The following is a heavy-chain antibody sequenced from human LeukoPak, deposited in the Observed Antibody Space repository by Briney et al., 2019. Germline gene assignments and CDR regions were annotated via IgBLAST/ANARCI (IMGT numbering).Heavy chain of an antibody. Sequence: PSETLSLTCAVSGGSISSTTWWSWVRQSPGKGLEWIGEIHHSGSTNYNPSLKSRVTIAVDKSKNQFSLKVTSVTAADTAVYYCARGGLGHGAGIDYWGQGALVTVSS. CDR3: ARGGLGHGAGIDY. J-gene: IGHJ4*02. CDR2: IHHSGST. CDR1: GGSISSTTW. D-gene: IGHD1-26*01. V-gene: IGHV4-4*02.